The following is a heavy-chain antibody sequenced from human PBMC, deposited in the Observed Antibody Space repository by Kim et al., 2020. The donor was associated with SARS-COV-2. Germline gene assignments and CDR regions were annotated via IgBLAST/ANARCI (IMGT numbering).Heavy chain of an antibody. CDR1: GFTFSNNG. Sequence: GGSLRLSCTASGFTFSNNGMSWVRQPPGKGLEWVSDILAYETGTYYADSAKGRFSISRDKSKNTVYLQMNSLRGEDTAAYYCTGPGSVSSWGQGTLVAVS. CDR3: TGPGSVSS. D-gene: IGHD3-10*01. J-gene: IGHJ4*02. V-gene: IGHV3-23*01. CDR2: ILAYETGT.